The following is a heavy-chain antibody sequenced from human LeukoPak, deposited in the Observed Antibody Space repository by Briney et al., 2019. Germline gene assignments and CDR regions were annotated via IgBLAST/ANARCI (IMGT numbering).Heavy chain of an antibody. CDR1: GFTFSSYA. D-gene: IGHD5-18*01. CDR3: ATNGYGYSYGFDY. Sequence: GGSLRLSCAASGFTFSSYAMSWVRQAPGKGLEWVANIKQDGSEKYYVDSVKGRFTISRDNAKNSLYLQMNSLRAEDTAVYYCATNGYGYSYGFDYWGQGTLVTVSS. V-gene: IGHV3-7*01. CDR2: IKQDGSEK. J-gene: IGHJ4*02.